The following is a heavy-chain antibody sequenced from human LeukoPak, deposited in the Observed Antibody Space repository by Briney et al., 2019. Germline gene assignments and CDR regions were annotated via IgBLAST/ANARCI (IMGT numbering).Heavy chain of an antibody. CDR1: GFTFSIYA. Sequence: GSLRLSCAASGFTFSIYAMSWVRQAPGKGLEWVSSISGSGDSTYYADSVRGRFTISRDKSKNTLLLQMSSLRVEDTALYYCAKHGKRQLGIFDSWGQGTLVTVSS. CDR3: AKHGKRQLGIFDS. V-gene: IGHV3-23*01. CDR2: ISGSGDST. J-gene: IGHJ4*02. D-gene: IGHD6-13*01.